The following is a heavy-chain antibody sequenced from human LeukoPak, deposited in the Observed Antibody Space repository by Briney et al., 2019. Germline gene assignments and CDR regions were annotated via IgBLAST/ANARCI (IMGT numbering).Heavy chain of an antibody. CDR1: GFTFSSYR. J-gene: IGHJ6*03. V-gene: IGHV3-74*01. D-gene: IGHD2-15*01. CDR2: INSDGSST. Sequence: GGSLRLSCAASGFTFSSYRMNWVRQAPGKGLVWVSRINSDGSSTSYADSVKGRFTISRDNAKNTLYLQMNSLRAEDTAVYYCARNSGGYCSGGSCAYYYYYIDVWGKGTTVTVSS. CDR3: ARNSGGYCSGGSCAYYYYYIDV.